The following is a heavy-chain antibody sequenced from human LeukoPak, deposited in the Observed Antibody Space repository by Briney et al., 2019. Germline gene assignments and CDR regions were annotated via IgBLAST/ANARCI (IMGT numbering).Heavy chain of an antibody. D-gene: IGHD2-2*01. Sequence: ASVKVSCKASGYTFTSYYMHWVRQAPGQGLEWMGIINPSGGSTSYAQKFQGRVTMTRDTSTSTVYMELSSLRSEDTAVYYCARDLIVPAAMAGWFDPWGQGTLVTVSS. V-gene: IGHV1-46*01. J-gene: IGHJ5*02. CDR1: GYTFTSYY. CDR2: INPSGGST. CDR3: ARDLIVPAAMAGWFDP.